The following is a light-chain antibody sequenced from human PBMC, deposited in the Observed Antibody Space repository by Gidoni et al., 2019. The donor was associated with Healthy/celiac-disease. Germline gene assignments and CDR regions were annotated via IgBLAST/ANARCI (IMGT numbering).Light chain of an antibody. CDR2: GAS. CDR1: QSVSSSY. J-gene: IGKJ3*01. CDR3: QQYGSSPPVT. Sequence: EIVLTQSPGTLSLSPGERATLSCRASQSVSSSYSAWYQQKPGQAPRLLIYGASRRATGVPDRFSVSGSGTDFTLTISRLEPEDFAVYYCQQYGSSPPVTFGPGTKVDIK. V-gene: IGKV3-20*01.